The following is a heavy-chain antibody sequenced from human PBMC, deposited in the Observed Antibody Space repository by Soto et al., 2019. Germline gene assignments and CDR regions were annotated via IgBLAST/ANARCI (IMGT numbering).Heavy chain of an antibody. CDR2: ITSGGSFI. V-gene: IGHV3-21*01. CDR1: GLTFSNST. J-gene: IGHJ4*02. Sequence: GGSLRLSCAASGLTFSNSTMNWVRQAPGKGLEWVACITSGGSFIYYADSMKGRFTISRDDAKKSLYLQMNSLRAEDTAVYYCARVPAASDRTAFYYVSKFFYFDYWGRGTQVTVSS. D-gene: IGHD3-22*01. CDR3: ARVPAASDRTAFYYVSKFFYFDY.